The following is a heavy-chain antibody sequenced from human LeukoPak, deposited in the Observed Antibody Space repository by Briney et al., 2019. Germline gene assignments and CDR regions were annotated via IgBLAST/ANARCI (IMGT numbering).Heavy chain of an antibody. D-gene: IGHD3-9*01. CDR2: IHHSGTT. V-gene: IGHV4-4*02. CDR1: GGSISSSNW. J-gene: IGHJ6*02. CDR3: TSRRYLSV. Sequence: AGTLSLTCAVSGGSISSSNWWSWVRPPPGKGLEGIGEIHHSGTTNYKPSLKRRVTISVDKSKKQFSVRLNAVTAGDRAGCYCTSRRYLSVWGQGTTLTVPS.